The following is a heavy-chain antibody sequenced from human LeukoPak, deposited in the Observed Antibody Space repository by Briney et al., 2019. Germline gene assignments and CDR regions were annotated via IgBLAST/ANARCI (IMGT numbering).Heavy chain of an antibody. D-gene: IGHD1-26*01. CDR2: IYHSGST. J-gene: IGHJ5*02. CDR1: GYSISSGYY. Sequence: SETLSLTCTVSGYSISSGYYWGWIRQPPGKGLEWIGSIYHSGSTYYNPSLKSRVTISVDTSKNQFSLKLSSVTAADTAVYYCARTGGSYYNWFDPWGQGTLVTVSS. CDR3: ARTGGSYYNWFDP. V-gene: IGHV4-38-2*02.